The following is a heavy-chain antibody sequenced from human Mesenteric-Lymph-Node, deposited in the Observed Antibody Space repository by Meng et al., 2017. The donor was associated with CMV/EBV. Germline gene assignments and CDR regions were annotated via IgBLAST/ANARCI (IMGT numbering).Heavy chain of an antibody. V-gene: IGHV3-21*01. Sequence: GGSLRLSCAASGFTFSSYSMNWVRQAPGKGLEWVSSISSSSSYIYYADSVKGRFTISRDNSKNTLYLQMNSLRAEDTAVYYCAKDPGNDLDAFDIWGQGTMVTVSS. CDR1: GFTFSSYS. CDR2: ISSSSSYI. J-gene: IGHJ3*02. CDR3: AKDPGNDLDAFDI. D-gene: IGHD1-1*01.